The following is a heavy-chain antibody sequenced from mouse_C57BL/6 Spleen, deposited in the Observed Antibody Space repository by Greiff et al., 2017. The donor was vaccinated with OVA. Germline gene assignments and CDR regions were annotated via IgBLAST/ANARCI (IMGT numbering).Heavy chain of an antibody. CDR1: GFTFSSYG. CDR2: ISSGGSYT. V-gene: IGHV5-6*02. Sequence: EVNVVESGGDLVKPGGSLKLSCAASGFTFSSYGMSWVRQTPDKRLEWVATISSGGSYTYYPDSVKGRFTISRDNAKNTLYLQMSSLKSEDTAMYYCARRTVVATDAMDYWGQGTSVTVSS. D-gene: IGHD1-1*01. CDR3: ARRTVVATDAMDY. J-gene: IGHJ4*01.